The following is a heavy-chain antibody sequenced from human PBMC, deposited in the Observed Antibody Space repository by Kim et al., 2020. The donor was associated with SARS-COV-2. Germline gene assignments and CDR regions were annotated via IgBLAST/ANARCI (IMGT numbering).Heavy chain of an antibody. CDR1: GFTFSSYG. Sequence: GGSLRLSCAASGFTFSSYGMHWVRQAPGKGLEWVAVISYDGSNKYYADSVKGRFTISRDNSKNTLYRQMNSLSAEDTAVYYLAKEHRAGYCSGGSCFLVPADYYYDGMDVWGQGTTVTVSS. CDR2: ISYDGSNK. V-gene: IGHV3-30*18. J-gene: IGHJ6*02. CDR3: AKEHRAGYCSGGSCFLVPADYYYDGMDV. D-gene: IGHD2-15*01.